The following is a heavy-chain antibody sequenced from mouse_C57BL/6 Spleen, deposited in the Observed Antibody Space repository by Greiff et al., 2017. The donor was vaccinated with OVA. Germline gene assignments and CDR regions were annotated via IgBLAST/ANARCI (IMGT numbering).Heavy chain of an antibody. D-gene: IGHD1-1*01. Sequence: QVQLQQSGAELVRPGASVKLSCKASGYTFTDYYINWVKQRPGQGLEWIARIYPGSGNTYYNEKFKGKATLTAEKSSSTAYMQLSSLTSEDSAVYFCARSGTVVPFDYWGQGTTLTVSS. CDR1: GYTFTDYY. J-gene: IGHJ2*01. CDR2: IYPGSGNT. CDR3: ARSGTVVPFDY. V-gene: IGHV1-76*01.